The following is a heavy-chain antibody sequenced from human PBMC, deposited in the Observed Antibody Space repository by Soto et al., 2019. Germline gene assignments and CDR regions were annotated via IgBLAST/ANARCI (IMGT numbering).Heavy chain of an antibody. CDR1: GGSISRGGYY. V-gene: IGHV4-31*03. CDR2: IYYSGYT. J-gene: IGHJ4*02. CDR3: AREPSI. Sequence: QVQLQESGPGLVKPSQTLSLPCTVSGGSISRGGYYWNWIRQHPGKGLEWIGYIYYSGYTYYNPSLKSRVTISVDTSKNQFALKLSSVTAADTAVHYCAREPSIWGQGTLVTVSS.